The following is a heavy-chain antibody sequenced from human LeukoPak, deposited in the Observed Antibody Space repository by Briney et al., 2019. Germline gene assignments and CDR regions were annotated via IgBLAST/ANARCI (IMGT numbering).Heavy chain of an antibody. CDR3: ARGRYPNWFDP. D-gene: IGHD2-2*02. Sequence: SETLSLTCTVSGGSISSGGYYWSWIRQHPGKGLEWIGYIYYSGSTYYNPSLKSRVTISVDTSKNQFSLKLSSVTAADTAVYYCARGRYPNWFDPWGQGTLVTVFS. CDR2: IYYSGST. J-gene: IGHJ5*02. V-gene: IGHV4-31*03. CDR1: GGSISSGGYY.